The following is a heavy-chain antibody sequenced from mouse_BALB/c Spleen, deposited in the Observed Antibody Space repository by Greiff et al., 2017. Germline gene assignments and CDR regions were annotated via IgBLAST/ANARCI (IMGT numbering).Heavy chain of an antibody. Sequence: EVQLMESGGGLVQPGGSLKLSCAASGFTFSSYTMSWVRQTPEKRLEWVAYISNGGGSTYYPDTVKGRFTISRDNAKNTLYLQMSSLKSEDTAMYYCARRWLLDSYAMDYWGQGTSVTVSS. CDR2: ISNGGGST. D-gene: IGHD2-3*01. J-gene: IGHJ4*01. CDR1: GFTFSSYT. V-gene: IGHV5-12-2*01. CDR3: ARRWLLDSYAMDY.